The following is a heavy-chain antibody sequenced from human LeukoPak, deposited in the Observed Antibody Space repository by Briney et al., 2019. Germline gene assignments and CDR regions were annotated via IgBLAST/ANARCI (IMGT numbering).Heavy chain of an antibody. J-gene: IGHJ2*01. D-gene: IGHD5-18*01. CDR3: ARDRIQLWRTPWYFDL. Sequence: GGSLRLSCAASGFTFSGYDLHWVRQRKGKGLEWVSGIGIAGDTYYLDSVRGRFTISRENAKNSFFLQMNILRADDTAVYYCARDRIQLWRTPWYFDLWGRGTLVTVSS. CDR1: GFTFSGYD. CDR2: IGIAGDT. V-gene: IGHV3-13*01.